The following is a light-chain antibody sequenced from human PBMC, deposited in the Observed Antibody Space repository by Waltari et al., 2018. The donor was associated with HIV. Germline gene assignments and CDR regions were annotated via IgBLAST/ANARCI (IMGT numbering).Light chain of an antibody. CDR1: TSDLGIFDS. Sequence: QSALTPPASVSGSPGQSITISYAGTTSDLGIFDSVSWYQQHPGRAPQLMIFGVYSRPSGVSSRFSGAKSGNTASPTISGLQAEDEANYYCCSYTAIHTLIFGGGTKLTVL. CDR3: CSYTAIHTLI. J-gene: IGLJ2*01. V-gene: IGLV2-14*01. CDR2: GVY.